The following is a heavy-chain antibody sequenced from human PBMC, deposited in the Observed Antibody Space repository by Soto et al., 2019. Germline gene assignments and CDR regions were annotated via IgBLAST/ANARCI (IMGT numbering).Heavy chain of an antibody. D-gene: IGHD3-22*01. Sequence: SVKVSCKASGGTFSSYAISWVRQAPGQGLEWMGGIIPIFGTANYAQKFQGRVTITADESTSTAYMELSSLRSEDTAVYYCARDRHGPIHYYDSSGYSLWGQGTLVTVSS. V-gene: IGHV1-69*13. J-gene: IGHJ4*02. CDR3: ARDRHGPIHYYDSSGYSL. CDR1: GGTFSSYA. CDR2: IIPIFGTA.